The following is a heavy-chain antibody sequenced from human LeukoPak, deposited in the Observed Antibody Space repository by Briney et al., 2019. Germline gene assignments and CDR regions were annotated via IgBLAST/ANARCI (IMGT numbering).Heavy chain of an antibody. CDR1: GFTFSIHA. CDR2: ISGSGGST. CDR3: AKEYGDYVGAFDI. D-gene: IGHD4-17*01. V-gene: IGHV3-23*01. Sequence: PGGSLRLSCAASGFTFSIHAMSWVRQAPGKGLEWVSAISGSGGSTYYADSVKGRFTISRDNSKNTLYLQMNSLRAEDTAVYYCAKEYGDYVGAFDIWGQGTMVTVSS. J-gene: IGHJ3*02.